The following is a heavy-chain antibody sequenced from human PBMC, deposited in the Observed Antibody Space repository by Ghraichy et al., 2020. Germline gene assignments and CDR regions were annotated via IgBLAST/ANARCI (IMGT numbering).Heavy chain of an antibody. Sequence: LSLTCAASGITFSKHDMTWVRQAPGKGLEWVSGITSSGANTYYADSVKGRFTISRDNSKDTLYLQMNSLRAEDTAVYYCAEDLVGSNTWGLGTLVTVSS. CDR3: AEDLVGSNT. V-gene: IGHV3-23*01. J-gene: IGHJ5*02. D-gene: IGHD2-15*01. CDR1: GITFSKHD. CDR2: ITSSGANT.